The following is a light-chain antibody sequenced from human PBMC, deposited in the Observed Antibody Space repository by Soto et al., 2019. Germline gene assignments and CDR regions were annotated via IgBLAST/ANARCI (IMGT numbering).Light chain of an antibody. V-gene: IGLV2-14*01. CDR3: TSYTTTNTPYV. CDR1: SSDVGAYNF. J-gene: IGLJ1*01. Sequence: QSVLTQPASVSGSPGQAITISCSGTSSDVGAYNFVSWYQVHPGRAPKLIISEVTVRPSGVSHRFSGSQSGNSASLTISGLQAEDEADYYCTSYTTTNTPYVFGSGTKLTVL. CDR2: EVT.